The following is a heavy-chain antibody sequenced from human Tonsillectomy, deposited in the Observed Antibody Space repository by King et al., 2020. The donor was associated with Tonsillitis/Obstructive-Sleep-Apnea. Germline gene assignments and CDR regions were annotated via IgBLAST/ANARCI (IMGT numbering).Heavy chain of an antibody. CDR1: GFTFSNYA. V-gene: IGHV3-23*04. CDR2: ISRNGGNT. CDR3: AKAVASHFWSGYLPNQDAFDM. J-gene: IGHJ3*02. D-gene: IGHD3-3*02. Sequence: VQLVESGGGLVQPGGSLRLSCAASGFTFSNYAMSWVRQAPGKGLEWVSGISRNGGNTYYADSAKGRFTISRDNSKNTLYLQMNSLRTEDTAVYYCAKAVASHFWSGYLPNQDAFDMWGQGTMVTVSS.